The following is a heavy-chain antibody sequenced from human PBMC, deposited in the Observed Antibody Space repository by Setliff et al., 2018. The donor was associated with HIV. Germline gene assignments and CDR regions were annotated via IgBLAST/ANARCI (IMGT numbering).Heavy chain of an antibody. Sequence: PGGSLRLSCAASGFIFSTNWMSWVRQAPGKGPEWVANINQDGSDKYYVPSVKGRFTISRDNAKNSLYLQMNSLRAEDTAIYYCARGGASSLPLDYWGHGTLVTSPQ. D-gene: IGHD6-13*01. V-gene: IGHV3-7*01. J-gene: IGHJ4*01. CDR2: INQDGSDK. CDR3: ARGGASSLPLDY. CDR1: GFIFSTNW.